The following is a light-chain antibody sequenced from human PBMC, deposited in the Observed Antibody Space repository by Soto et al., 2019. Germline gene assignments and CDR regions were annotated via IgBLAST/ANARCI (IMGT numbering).Light chain of an antibody. Sequence: EIVLTQSPGTLSLSPGERATLSCRASQNVASSYLAWYQQKPGQAPRLHIYGSSIRGAGIPDRFSGSGSGTDFTLTISRLDPEDFAVYFCQQYGSSPRTFGQGTKVDIK. CDR1: QNVASSY. CDR3: QQYGSSPRT. CDR2: GSS. J-gene: IGKJ1*01. V-gene: IGKV3-20*01.